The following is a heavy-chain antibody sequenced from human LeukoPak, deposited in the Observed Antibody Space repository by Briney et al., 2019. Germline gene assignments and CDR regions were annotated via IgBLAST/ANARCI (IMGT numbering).Heavy chain of an antibody. CDR2: ISSSSSYI. J-gene: IGHJ4*02. CDR3: ARRAPYLPSPDY. D-gene: IGHD2-21*01. CDR1: GFIFSTYG. V-gene: IGHV3-21*01. Sequence: GGSLRLSCAASGFIFSTYGMNWVRQAPGKGLEWVSSISSSSSYIYYADSVKGRFTISRDNAKDSLYLQINSLRAEDTAVYYCARRAPYLPSPDYWGQGTLVTVSS.